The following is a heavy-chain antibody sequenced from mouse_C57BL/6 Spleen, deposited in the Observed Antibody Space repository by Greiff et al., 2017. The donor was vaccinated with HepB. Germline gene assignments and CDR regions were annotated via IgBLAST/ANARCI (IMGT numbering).Heavy chain of an antibody. Sequence: EVKLVESGGGLVKPGGSLKLSCAASGFTFSSYAMSWVRQTPEKRLEWVATISDGGSYTYYPDNVKGRFTISRDNAKNNLYLQMSHLKSEDTAMYYCARDGGYYYGSSYYAMDYWGQGTSVTVSS. J-gene: IGHJ4*01. CDR2: ISDGGSYT. V-gene: IGHV5-4*01. CDR3: ARDGGYYYGSSYYAMDY. D-gene: IGHD1-1*01. CDR1: GFTFSSYA.